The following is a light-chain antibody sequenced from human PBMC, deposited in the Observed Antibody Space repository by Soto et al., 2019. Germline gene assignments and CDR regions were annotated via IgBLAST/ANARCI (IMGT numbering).Light chain of an antibody. CDR3: AAWDDSLTGVV. Sequence: QSVLTQPPSASGTPGQRVTMPCSGSSSNIGSSTVSWYQQLPGTAPKLLIYSSNQRPSGVPDRFSGSKSGTSASLAIGGLQSEDEADYYCAAWDDSLTGVVFGGGTKVTVL. CDR2: SSN. V-gene: IGLV1-44*01. CDR1: SSNIGSST. J-gene: IGLJ2*01.